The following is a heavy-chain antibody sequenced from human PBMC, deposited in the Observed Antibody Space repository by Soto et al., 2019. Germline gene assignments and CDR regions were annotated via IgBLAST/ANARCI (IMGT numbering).Heavy chain of an antibody. CDR3: ARDVSPGSGGYYFDAFDI. Sequence: EVQLVESGGGLVQPGGSLRLSCAASGFAFGNSWMTWVRQAPGKGLEWVANIKGDGSAKSYLDSVRGRFTVSRDNAENSVFLQMNILRAVDTALDYCARDVSPGSGGYYFDAFDIWGQGTMVTVSS. V-gene: IGHV3-7*05. CDR2: IKGDGSAK. CDR1: GFAFGNSW. D-gene: IGHD6-25*01. J-gene: IGHJ3*02.